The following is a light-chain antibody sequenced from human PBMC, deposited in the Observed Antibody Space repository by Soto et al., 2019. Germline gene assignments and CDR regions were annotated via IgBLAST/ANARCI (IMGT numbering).Light chain of an antibody. CDR3: HHYGSSPRT. CDR1: QSVNKNY. J-gene: IGKJ1*01. CDR2: GAS. V-gene: IGKV3-20*01. Sequence: EIVLTQSPGTLSLSPGDRATLSCRASQSVNKNYLAWHQQKPGQAPRLLIYGASSRATGIADRFSGSGSGTDFTLTISRLEPEDFAVYYCHHYGSSPRTFDQGTKVEIK.